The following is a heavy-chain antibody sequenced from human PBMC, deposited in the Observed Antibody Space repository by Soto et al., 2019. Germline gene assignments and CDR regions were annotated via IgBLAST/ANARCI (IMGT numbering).Heavy chain of an antibody. D-gene: IGHD2-2*01. CDR1: GGSISSSSYY. J-gene: IGHJ5*02. Sequence: PSETLSLTCTVSGGSISSSSYYWGWIRQPPGKGLEWIGSIYYSGSTYYNPSLKSRVTISVDTSKNQFSLKLSSVTAADTAVYYCARLGYCTSTSCYLQPWGQGTLVTVS. V-gene: IGHV4-39*01. CDR3: ARLGYCTSTSCYLQP. CDR2: IYYSGST.